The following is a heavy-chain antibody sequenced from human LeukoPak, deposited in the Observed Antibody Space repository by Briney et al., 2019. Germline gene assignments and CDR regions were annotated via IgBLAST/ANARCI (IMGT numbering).Heavy chain of an antibody. V-gene: IGHV4-39*07. J-gene: IGHJ4*02. Sequence: SETLSPTCTVSGGSISSSSYYWGWIRQPPGKGLEWIGSIYYSGSTYYNPSLKSRVTISVDTSKNQFSLKLSSVTAADTAVYYCASSPRVGVVIYFDYWGQGTLVTVSS. CDR3: ASSPRVGVVIYFDY. D-gene: IGHD3-3*01. CDR2: IYYSGST. CDR1: GGSISSSSYY.